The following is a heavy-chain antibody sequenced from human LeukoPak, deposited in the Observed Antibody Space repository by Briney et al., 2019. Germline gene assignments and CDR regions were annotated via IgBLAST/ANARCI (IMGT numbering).Heavy chain of an antibody. Sequence: GGSLRLSCAASGFTFSSYSMNWVRQAPGMGLEWVSSISSSGSYIYYADSVKGRFTISRDNAKNSLYLQMNSLRAEDTAVYYCARDLSGSYSALDYWGQGTLVTVSS. D-gene: IGHD1-26*01. CDR1: GFTFSSYS. CDR3: ARDLSGSYSALDY. J-gene: IGHJ4*02. V-gene: IGHV3-21*01. CDR2: ISSSGSYI.